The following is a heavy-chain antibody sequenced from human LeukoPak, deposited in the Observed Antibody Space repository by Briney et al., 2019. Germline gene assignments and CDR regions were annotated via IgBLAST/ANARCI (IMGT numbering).Heavy chain of an antibody. Sequence: ASVKVSCTASGGTFSSYAISWVRQAPGQGLEWMGGIIPIFGTANCAQKFQGRVTITADESTSTAYMELSSLRSEDTAVYYCARDRDSSWYSLDYYYYGMDVWGQGTTVTVSS. CDR2: IIPIFGTA. CDR3: ARDRDSSWYSLDYYYYGMDV. D-gene: IGHD6-13*01. V-gene: IGHV1-69*13. CDR1: GGTFSSYA. J-gene: IGHJ6*02.